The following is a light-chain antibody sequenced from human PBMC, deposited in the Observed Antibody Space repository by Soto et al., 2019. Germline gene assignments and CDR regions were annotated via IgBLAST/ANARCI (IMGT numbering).Light chain of an antibody. CDR2: WAS. CDR1: QSVLYSSNNKNY. CDR3: QQYYSTPLA. J-gene: IGKJ4*01. Sequence: DIVMTQSPDSLAVSLGERATTNCKSSQSVLYSSNNKNYLVWYQQKPGQPPKLLIYWASTRESGVPDRFSGSGSGTDFTLTISSLQAEDVAVYYCQQYYSTPLAFGGGTKVDIK. V-gene: IGKV4-1*01.